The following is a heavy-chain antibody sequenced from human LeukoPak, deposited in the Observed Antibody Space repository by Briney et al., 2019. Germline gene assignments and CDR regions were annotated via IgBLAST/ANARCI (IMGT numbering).Heavy chain of an antibody. D-gene: IGHD4-17*01. Sequence: GSLRLSCAASGFTFSTYSMNWVRQAPGKGLEWVSYISSSSSTIYYAESVTGRFTISRDNAKNSLYLQMNSLRAEDTAVYYCASPFLYGHYDHAFDIWGQGTMVTVSS. CDR2: ISSSSSTI. V-gene: IGHV3-48*01. CDR1: GFTFSTYS. J-gene: IGHJ3*02. CDR3: ASPFLYGHYDHAFDI.